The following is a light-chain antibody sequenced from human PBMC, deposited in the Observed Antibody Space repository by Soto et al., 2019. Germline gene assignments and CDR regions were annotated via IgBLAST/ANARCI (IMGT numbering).Light chain of an antibody. CDR3: QSYDSSLRGSV. J-gene: IGLJ1*01. V-gene: IGLV1-40*01. CDR2: ANS. Sequence: QSVLTQPPSVSGAPGQRVTISCTGSSSHIGAGFDVHWYQQLPGTAPKLLIYANSNRPSGVPDRFSGSKSGSSASLAITGLQPEDEADYYCQSYDSSLRGSVFGPGTKVTVL. CDR1: SSHIGAGFD.